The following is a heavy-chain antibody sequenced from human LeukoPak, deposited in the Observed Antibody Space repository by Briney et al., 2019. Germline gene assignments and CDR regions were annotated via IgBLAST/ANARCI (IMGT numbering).Heavy chain of an antibody. Sequence: PGRSLRLPCAASGFTFSSYAMHWVRQAPGKGLEWVAVISYDGSNKYYADSVKGRFTISRDNSKNTLYLQMNSLRAEDTAVYYCAGDRRYQLRYSYYYYGMDVWGQGTTVTVSS. D-gene: IGHD2-2*01. V-gene: IGHV3-30-3*01. CDR1: GFTFSSYA. CDR2: ISYDGSNK. J-gene: IGHJ6*02. CDR3: AGDRRYQLRYSYYYYGMDV.